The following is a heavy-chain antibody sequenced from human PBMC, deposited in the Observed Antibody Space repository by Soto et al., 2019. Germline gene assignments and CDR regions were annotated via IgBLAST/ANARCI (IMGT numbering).Heavy chain of an antibody. CDR2: IYYSGST. CDR3: AGGDIVPTGFDP. V-gene: IGHV4-30-4*01. Sequence: PSETLSLTCTVSGGSISSGDYYWSWIRQPPGKGLEWIGYIYYSGSTYYNPSLKSRVTISVDTSKNQFSLKLSSVTAADTAVYYCAGGDIVPTGFDPWGPGTLVTVS. D-gene: IGHD2-8*01. CDR1: GGSISSGDYY. J-gene: IGHJ5*02.